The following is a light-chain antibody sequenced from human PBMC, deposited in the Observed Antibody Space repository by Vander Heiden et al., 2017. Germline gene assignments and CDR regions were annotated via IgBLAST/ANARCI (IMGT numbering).Light chain of an antibody. CDR2: DDS. V-gene: IGLV3-21*02. CDR1: NIGSKS. Sequence: SYGQTKSTSVSGAPGQTARITCGGNNIGSKSVHWYQQKPGQAPVLVVYDDSDRPSGIPERFSGSNSGNTATLTISRVEAGDEADYYCQVWDSSSDHVVFGGGTKLTVL. J-gene: IGLJ2*01. CDR3: QVWDSSSDHVV.